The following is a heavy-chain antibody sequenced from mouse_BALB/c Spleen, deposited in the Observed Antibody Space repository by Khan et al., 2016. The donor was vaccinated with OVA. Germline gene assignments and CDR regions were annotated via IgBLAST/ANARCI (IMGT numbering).Heavy chain of an antibody. CDR2: INPYNAGT. V-gene: IGHV1S136*01. CDR3: AREASSWDFSFPY. CDR1: GYTFTNYV. J-gene: IGHJ3*01. D-gene: IGHD4-1*01. Sequence: VQLQQSGPELVEPGASVKMSCKASGYTFTNYVMHWVKQKPGQGLEWIGYINPYNAGTRYNEKFKGKATLTSDISSTTAYMELSSLTSEDSAVYDWAREASSWDFSFPYWGQVTLVTVSA.